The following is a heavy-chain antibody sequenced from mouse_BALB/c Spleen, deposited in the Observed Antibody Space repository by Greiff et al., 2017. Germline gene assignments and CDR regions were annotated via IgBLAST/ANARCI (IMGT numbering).Heavy chain of an antibody. J-gene: IGHJ3*01. D-gene: IGHD3-1*01. Sequence: EVKLQESGGGLVQPGGSMKLSCVASGFTFSNYWMNWVRQSPEKGLEWVAEIRLKSNNYATHYAESVKGRFTISRDDSKSSVYLQMNNLRAEDTGIYYCTRRTARAPAWFAYWGQGTLVTVSA. CDR2: IRLKSNNYAT. CDR1: GFTFSNYW. V-gene: IGHV6-6*02. CDR3: TRRTARAPAWFAY.